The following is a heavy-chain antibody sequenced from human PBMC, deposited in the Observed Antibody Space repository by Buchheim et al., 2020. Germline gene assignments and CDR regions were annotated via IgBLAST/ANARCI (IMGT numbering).Heavy chain of an antibody. J-gene: IGHJ4*02. CDR3: AKSDGIAAALDY. Sequence: QVQLVESGGGVVQPGRSLRLSCAASGFTFSSYGIHWVRQAPGKGLEWVAVISYDGSNKYYADSVKGRFTISRDNSKNPLYLQMNRRRAEDTAVYYCAKSDGIAAALDYWGQGTL. D-gene: IGHD6-13*01. CDR1: GFTFSSYG. CDR2: ISYDGSNK. V-gene: IGHV3-30*18.